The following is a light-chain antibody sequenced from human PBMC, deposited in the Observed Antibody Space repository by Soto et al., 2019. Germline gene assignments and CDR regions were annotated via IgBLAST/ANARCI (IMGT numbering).Light chain of an antibody. CDR2: EVS. CDR1: SSDIGGYNY. V-gene: IGLV2-14*01. J-gene: IGLJ3*02. Sequence: QSALTQPASVSGSPGQSITISCTGTSSDIGGYNYVSWYQQHPGQAPKLMIYEVSNRPSGVSARFSGSKSGNTASLTISGLQAEDEADYYCSSYTSSSAWVFGGGTKLTVL. CDR3: SSYTSSSAWV.